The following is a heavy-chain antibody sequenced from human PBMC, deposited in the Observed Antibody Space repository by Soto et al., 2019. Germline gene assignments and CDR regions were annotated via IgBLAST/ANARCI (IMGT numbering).Heavy chain of an antibody. Sequence: QVQLVESGGGVVQPGRSLRLSCAASGFTFSSYAMHWVRHAPGKGLEWVAVISYDGSNKYYADSVKGRFTISRDNSKNTLYLQMNSLRAEDTAVYYCARDRRGVDYWGQGTLVTVSS. V-gene: IGHV3-30-3*01. D-gene: IGHD3-16*01. CDR1: GFTFSSYA. CDR2: ISYDGSNK. CDR3: ARDRRGVDY. J-gene: IGHJ4*02.